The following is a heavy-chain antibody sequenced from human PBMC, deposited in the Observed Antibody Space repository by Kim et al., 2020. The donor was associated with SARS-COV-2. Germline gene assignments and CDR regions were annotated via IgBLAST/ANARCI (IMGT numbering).Heavy chain of an antibody. D-gene: IGHD3-10*01. Sequence: SETLSLTCTVSGGSVSSYSWSWIRQPPGKGLEWIGYISYSGSNNYNPSLKSRVTTSVDTSKNLFSLKLSSVTAADTAVYYCARHGGITMVRGVIWAFDIWGQGTMVIVSS. V-gene: IGHV4-59*08. CDR3: ARHGGITMVRGVIWAFDI. CDR2: ISYSGSN. CDR1: GGSVSSYS. J-gene: IGHJ3*02.